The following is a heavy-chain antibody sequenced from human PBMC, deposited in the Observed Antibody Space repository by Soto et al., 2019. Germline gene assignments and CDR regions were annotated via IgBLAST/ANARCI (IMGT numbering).Heavy chain of an antibody. CDR2: FRTGGDDGTT. V-gene: IGHV3-23*01. J-gene: IGHJ4*02. CDR1: GFTFSTYS. Sequence: GGSLRLSCAASGFTFSTYSMSWVRQAPGKGLEWVSGFRTGGDDGTTYYADSVKGRFTISRDNSKNTMFLQMNSLRVEDTAIYYCAKKVNSGPGSQYFDYWGQGTLVTVSS. D-gene: IGHD3-10*01. CDR3: AKKVNSGPGSQYFDY.